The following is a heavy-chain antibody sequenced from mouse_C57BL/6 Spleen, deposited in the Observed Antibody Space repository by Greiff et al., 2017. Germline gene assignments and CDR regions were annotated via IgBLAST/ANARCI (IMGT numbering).Heavy chain of an antibody. CDR2: IYPGSGST. CDR1: GYTFTSYW. V-gene: IGHV1-55*01. CDR3: ARGGLRGPYYAMDC. D-gene: IGHD2-4*01. J-gene: IGHJ4*01. Sequence: QVQLQQSGAELVKPGASVTMSCKASGYTFTSYWITWVKQRPGQGLEWIGDIYPGSGSTNYNEKFKSKATLTVDTSSSTAYMQLSSLTSEDSAVCDCARGGLRGPYYAMDCWGQGTSVTVSS.